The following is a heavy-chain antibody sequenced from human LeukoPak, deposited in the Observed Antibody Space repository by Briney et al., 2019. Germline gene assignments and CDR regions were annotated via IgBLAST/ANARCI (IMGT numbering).Heavy chain of an antibody. CDR3: ARHSDILTGYPFDY. V-gene: IGHV4-59*01. J-gene: IGHJ4*02. D-gene: IGHD3-9*01. Sequence: PSETLSLTCAVYGGSISTYYWSWIRQPPGKGLEWIGYIHYSGRTNYNPSLKSRVTISVETSKNHFSLELSSVTAADTAVYYCARHSDILTGYPFDYWGQGTLVTVSS. CDR2: IHYSGRT. CDR1: GGSISTYY.